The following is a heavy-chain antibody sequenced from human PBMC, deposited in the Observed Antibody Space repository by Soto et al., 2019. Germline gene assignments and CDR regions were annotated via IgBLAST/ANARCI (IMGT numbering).Heavy chain of an antibody. CDR1: GGSISSYY. Sequence: PSETLSLTCTVSGGSISSYYWSWIRLPPGEGLEYIGYIYYSDSTNYNPSLESRVSISVDTSKNQFSLKLSSVTAADTAVYYCARVTGCYSGSSWFDPWGQGTLVTVSS. V-gene: IGHV4-59*01. D-gene: IGHD3-9*01. CDR3: ARVTGCYSGSSWFDP. CDR2: IYYSDST. J-gene: IGHJ5*02.